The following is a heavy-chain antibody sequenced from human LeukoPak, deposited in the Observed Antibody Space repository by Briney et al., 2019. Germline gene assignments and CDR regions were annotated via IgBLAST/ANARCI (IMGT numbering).Heavy chain of an antibody. D-gene: IGHD6-19*01. Sequence: PSETLSLTCTVSGGSISSYYWSWIRQPAGKGLEWIGRIYTSGSTNYNPSLKSRVTMSVDTSKNQFSLKLSSVTAADTAVYYCARDRDSSGWLSDYFDYWGQGTLVTVSS. CDR1: GGSISSYY. CDR3: ARDRDSSGWLSDYFDY. J-gene: IGHJ4*02. V-gene: IGHV4-4*07. CDR2: IYTSGST.